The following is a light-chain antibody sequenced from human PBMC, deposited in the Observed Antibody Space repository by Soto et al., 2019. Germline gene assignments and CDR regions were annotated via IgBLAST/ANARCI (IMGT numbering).Light chain of an antibody. CDR2: EVI. V-gene: IGLV2-14*01. CDR3: GSYTSASTLV. J-gene: IGLJ1*01. CDR1: SSDVGAYNY. Sequence: QSVPTQPASVSRSPGQSITISCTATSSDVGAYNYVSWYQQHPGKAPKLMIYEVINRPSGVSNRFSGSKYGNTASLTISGLQAEDEADYYCGSYTSASTLVFGTGTKVTVL.